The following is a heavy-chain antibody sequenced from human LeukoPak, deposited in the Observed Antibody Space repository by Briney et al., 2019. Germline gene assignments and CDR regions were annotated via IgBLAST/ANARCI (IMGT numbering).Heavy chain of an antibody. D-gene: IGHD2-15*01. J-gene: IGHJ3*02. CDR3: AKDLGRGQLVVPDAFDI. CDR1: GFSFSTYG. Sequence: GGSLRLSCAASGFSFSTYGMHWVRQAPSKGLEWVAVISYDGSNKYYGDSVKGRITISRDNSKNTLYVQMNSLRAEDTAVYYCAKDLGRGQLVVPDAFDIWGQGTMVTVFS. V-gene: IGHV3-30*18. CDR2: ISYDGSNK.